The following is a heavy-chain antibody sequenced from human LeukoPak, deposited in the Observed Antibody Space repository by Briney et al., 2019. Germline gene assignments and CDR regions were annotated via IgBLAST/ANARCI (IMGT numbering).Heavy chain of an antibody. CDR3: ARAPYDFLTGYSLNWFDP. CDR1: GYTFTTYA. CDR2: IDADSGDT. Sequence: ASVKVSCKASGYTFTTYAMHWVRQAPGQGLEWMGWIDADSGDTKYSQRFQGRVTITRDTSAYTAYMELRSLISEDTAVYYCARAPYDFLTGYSLNWFDPWGQGTLVTVSS. D-gene: IGHD3-9*01. J-gene: IGHJ5*02. V-gene: IGHV1-3*01.